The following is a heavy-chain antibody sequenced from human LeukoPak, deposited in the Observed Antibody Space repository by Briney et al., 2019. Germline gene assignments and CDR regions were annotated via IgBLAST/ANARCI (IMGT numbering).Heavy chain of an antibody. CDR3: ARDTPVSAGYFDY. CDR1: GFSFSGHW. Sequence: PGGSLRLSCAASGFSFSGHWMHWARQLPGKGLVWVSRISPTGSTTSYADSVKGRFTVSRDNAKNTLYLQVNNLRAEDTAVYYCARDTPVSAGYFDYWGRGILVTVSS. D-gene: IGHD2-21*02. J-gene: IGHJ4*02. CDR2: ISPTGSTT. V-gene: IGHV3-74*01.